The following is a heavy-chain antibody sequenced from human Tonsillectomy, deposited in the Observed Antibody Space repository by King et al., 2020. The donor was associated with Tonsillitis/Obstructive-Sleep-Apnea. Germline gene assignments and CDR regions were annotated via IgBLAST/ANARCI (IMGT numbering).Heavy chain of an antibody. V-gene: IGHV3-7*01. D-gene: IGHD6-19*01. CDR3: ARDQGEGYSSGWYLYYFDY. J-gene: IGHJ4*02. CDR1: GFTFSSYS. CDR2: IKQDGSEK. Sequence: QLVQSGGGLVQPGGSLRLSCAASGFTFSSYSMSWVRQAPGKGLEWVANIKQDGSEKYYVDSVKGRFTISRDNAKNSLYLQMNSLRAEDTAVYYCARDQGEGYSSGWYLYYFDYWGQGTLVTVSS.